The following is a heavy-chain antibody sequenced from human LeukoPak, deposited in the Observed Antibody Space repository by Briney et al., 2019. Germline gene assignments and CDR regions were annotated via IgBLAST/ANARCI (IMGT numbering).Heavy chain of an antibody. J-gene: IGHJ3*02. CDR1: GFTFSSYE. CDR3: AIAKGGTIIVLGAFDI. V-gene: IGHV3-23*01. CDR2: ISGSGGST. D-gene: IGHD2-21*01. Sequence: GGSLRLSCAASGFTFSSYEMNWVRQAPGKGLEWVSAISGSGGSTYYADSVKGRFTISRDNSKNTLYLQMNSLRAEDTAVYFCAIAKGGTIIVLGAFDIWGQGTMVTVSS.